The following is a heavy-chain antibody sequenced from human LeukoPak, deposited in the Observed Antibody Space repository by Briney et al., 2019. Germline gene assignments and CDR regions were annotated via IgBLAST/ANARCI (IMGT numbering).Heavy chain of an antibody. CDR2: INHSGST. J-gene: IGHJ4*02. V-gene: IGHV4-34*01. Sequence: SETLSLTCAVYGGSFSGYYWSWIRQPPGKGLEWIGEINHSGSTNYNPSPKSRVTISVDTSKNQFSLKLSSVTAADTAVYYCARAVFWSGYYDYWGQGTLVTVSS. CDR3: ARAVFWSGYYDY. CDR1: GGSFSGYY. D-gene: IGHD3-3*01.